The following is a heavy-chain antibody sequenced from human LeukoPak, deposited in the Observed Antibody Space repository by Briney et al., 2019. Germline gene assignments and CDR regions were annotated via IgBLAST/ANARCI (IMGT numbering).Heavy chain of an antibody. CDR2: ISSSSSTI. V-gene: IGHV3-48*04. CDR3: ARVYGSGSYYLAGWFDP. D-gene: IGHD3-10*01. Sequence: GGSLRLSCAASGFTFSSYAMNWVRQAPGKGLEWVSYISSSSSTIYYADSVKGRFTISRDNAKNSLYLQMNSLRAEDTAVYYCARVYGSGSYYLAGWFDPWGQGTLVTVSS. CDR1: GFTFSSYA. J-gene: IGHJ5*02.